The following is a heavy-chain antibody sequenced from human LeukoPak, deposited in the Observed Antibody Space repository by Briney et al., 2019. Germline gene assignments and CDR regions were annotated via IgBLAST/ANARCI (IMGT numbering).Heavy chain of an antibody. CDR3: AKAKERWLVPSFDS. D-gene: IGHD6-19*01. CDR2: ISGGGGTT. J-gene: IGHJ4*02. V-gene: IGHV3-23*01. Sequence: GGSLRLSCAASGFTFRSYAMSWVRQAPGKGLEWISAISGGGGTTYYADSVKGRFTISTDNSKNALYLQMSSLRAEDTAVYYCAKAKERWLVPSFDSWGQGTLVTVSS. CDR1: GFTFRSYA.